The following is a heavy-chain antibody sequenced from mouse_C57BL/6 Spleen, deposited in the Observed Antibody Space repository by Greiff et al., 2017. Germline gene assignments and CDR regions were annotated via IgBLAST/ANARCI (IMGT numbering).Heavy chain of an antibody. Sequence: QVQLQQPGAELVMPGASVKLSCKASGYTFTSYWMHWVKQRPGQGLEWIGEIDPSDSDTNYNQKFKGKSTLTVDKSSSTAYMQLRSLTSEDSAVYSCARRDYGSGFAYWGQGTLVTVSA. J-gene: IGHJ3*01. CDR1: GYTFTSYW. CDR2: IDPSDSDT. D-gene: IGHD1-1*01. V-gene: IGHV1-69*01. CDR3: ARRDYGSGFAY.